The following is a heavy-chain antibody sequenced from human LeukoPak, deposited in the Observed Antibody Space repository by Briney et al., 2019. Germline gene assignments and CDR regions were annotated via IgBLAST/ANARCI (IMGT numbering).Heavy chain of an antibody. J-gene: IGHJ4*02. CDR3: ARMFNNSTPPYYFDY. Sequence: SETLSLTCGVSGGSISSGGFSWSWIRQPPGKGLEWIGYIYHSGSTYYKPSLKSRVTISIDTSKNQFSLKLSSVTAADTAVYYCARMFNNSTPPYYFDYWGQGTLVTVSS. CDR2: IYHSGST. V-gene: IGHV4-30-2*01. CDR1: GGSISSGGFS. D-gene: IGHD2/OR15-2a*01.